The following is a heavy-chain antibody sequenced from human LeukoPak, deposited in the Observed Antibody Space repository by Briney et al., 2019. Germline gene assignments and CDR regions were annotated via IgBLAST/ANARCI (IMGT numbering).Heavy chain of an antibody. V-gene: IGHV4-4*02. CDR3: AKLGGRYFDS. CDR1: GGSISTNTW. CDR2: TSHDGNA. Sequence: SETLSLTCAVSGGSISTNTWWSWVRQPPGKGLEWIGQTSHDGNADYTPSLKSRVTISVDKSKNQLSLKLNSVTAADSAVYYCAKLGGRYFDSWGQGTLVTVSS. D-gene: IGHD4-23*01. J-gene: IGHJ4*02.